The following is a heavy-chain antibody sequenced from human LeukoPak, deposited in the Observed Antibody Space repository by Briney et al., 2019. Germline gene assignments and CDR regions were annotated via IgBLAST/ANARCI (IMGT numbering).Heavy chain of an antibody. CDR3: VKDGSGSYYTYYFDY. D-gene: IGHD3-10*01. CDR2: ISSNGGST. Sequence: GGSLRLSCSASGFSFSRYAMHWVRQAPGKGLEYVSAISSNGGSTYYADSVKGRFTISRDNSKNTLYLQMSSLRAEDTAVYYCVKDGSGSYYTYYFDYWGQGTLVTVSS. CDR1: GFSFSRYA. J-gene: IGHJ4*02. V-gene: IGHV3-64D*06.